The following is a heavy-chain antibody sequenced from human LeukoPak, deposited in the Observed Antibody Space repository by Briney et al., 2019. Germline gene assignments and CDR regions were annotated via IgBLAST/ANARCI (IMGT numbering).Heavy chain of an antibody. V-gene: IGHV3-30-3*01. CDR1: GLTFSSYA. D-gene: IGHD6-19*01. CDR3: ARDLGSGWFDY. Sequence: GGSLRLSCAASGLTFSSYAMHWVRQAPGKGLEWVAVISYDGSNKYYADSVKGRFTISRDNSKNTLYLRMNSLRAEDTAVYYCARDLGSGWFDYWGQGTLVTVSS. J-gene: IGHJ4*02. CDR2: ISYDGSNK.